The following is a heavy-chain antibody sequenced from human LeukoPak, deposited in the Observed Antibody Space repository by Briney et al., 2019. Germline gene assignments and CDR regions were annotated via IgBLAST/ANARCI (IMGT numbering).Heavy chain of an antibody. D-gene: IGHD2/OR15-2a*01. V-gene: IGHV3-74*01. J-gene: IGHJ4*02. CDR2: INHDGTLR. CDR3: VRDVFSLGHS. CDR1: GFTFSDYG. Sequence: GGSLRLSCAATGFTFSDYGMHWVRQAPGKGLVWVSHINHDGTLRNYADSVKGRFTISRDFAKNTLYLQMNTLGAEDTAVYYCVRDVFSLGHSWGQGTLVTVSS.